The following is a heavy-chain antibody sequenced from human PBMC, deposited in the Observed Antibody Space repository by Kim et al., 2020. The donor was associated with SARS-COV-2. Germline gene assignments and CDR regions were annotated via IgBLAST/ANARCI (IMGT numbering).Heavy chain of an antibody. D-gene: IGHD3-16*02. Sequence: SETLSLTCAVYGGSFSGYYWSWIRQPPGKGLEWIGEINHSGSTNYNPSLKSRVTISVDTSKNQFSLKLSSVTAADTAVYYCATVTFGGVIATRKYEDYWG. CDR1: GGSFSGYY. V-gene: IGHV4-34*01. J-gene: IGHJ4*01. CDR2: INHSGST. CDR3: ATVTFGGVIATRKYEDY.